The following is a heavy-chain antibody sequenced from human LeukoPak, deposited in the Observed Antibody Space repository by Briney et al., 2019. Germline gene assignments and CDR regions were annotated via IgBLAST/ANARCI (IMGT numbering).Heavy chain of an antibody. CDR1: GFTFSSYA. V-gene: IGHV3-23*01. J-gene: IGHJ4*02. CDR3: AKRGVWGTDMAHYYFDY. CDR2: ISGSGGST. D-gene: IGHD5-18*01. Sequence: GGSLRLSCAASGFTFSSYAMSWVRQAPGKGLEWVSAISGSGGSTYYADSVKGRFTISRDNSKNTPYLQMNSLRAEDTAVYYCAKRGVWGTDMAHYYFDYWGQGTLVTVSS.